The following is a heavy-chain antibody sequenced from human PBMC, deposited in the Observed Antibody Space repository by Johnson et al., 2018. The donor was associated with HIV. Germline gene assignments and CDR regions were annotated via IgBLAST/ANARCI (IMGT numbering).Heavy chain of an antibody. D-gene: IGHD4-23*01. V-gene: IGHV3-30*02. J-gene: IGHJ3*01. CDR2: IRFDGSNK. CDR3: AKAIWGGGNLGMGAFDF. Sequence: VQLVESGGGVVQPGGSLRLSCEASGFTFSSYAMHWVRQAPGKGLEWVAFIRFDGSNKYYADSVKGRFTISRDNAKNSLYLQMNSLRVEDTALYYCAKAIWGGGNLGMGAFDFWGQGTMVTVSS. CDR1: GFTFSSYA.